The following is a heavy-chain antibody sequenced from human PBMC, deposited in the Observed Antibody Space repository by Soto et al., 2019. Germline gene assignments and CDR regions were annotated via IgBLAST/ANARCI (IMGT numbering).Heavy chain of an antibody. D-gene: IGHD2-21*02. CDR1: GFTFSSYA. Sequence: GGSLRLSCAASGFTFSSYAMHWVRQAPGKGLEYVSAISGSGGSTYYADSVKGRFTISRDNSKNTLYLQMNSLRAEDTAVYYCAKANRAYCGGDCYSPSGYYYGMDVWGQGTTVTVSS. CDR3: AKANRAYCGGDCYSPSGYYYGMDV. V-gene: IGHV3-23*01. CDR2: ISGSGGST. J-gene: IGHJ6*02.